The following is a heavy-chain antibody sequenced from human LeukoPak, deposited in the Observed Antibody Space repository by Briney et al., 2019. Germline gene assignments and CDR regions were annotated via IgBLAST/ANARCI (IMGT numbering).Heavy chain of an antibody. CDR2: ISGSGGST. J-gene: IGHJ4*02. D-gene: IGHD3-3*01. CDR3: AKEGIFGVVIMDPHRTPPRNSFDY. CDR1: GFTFSSYA. V-gene: IGHV3-23*01. Sequence: GGSLRLSCAASGFTFSSYAMSWVRQAPGKGLEWVSAISGSGGSTYYADSVKGRFTISRDNSKNTLYLQMNSLRAEDTAVYYCAKEGIFGVVIMDPHRTPPRNSFDYRGQGTLVTVSS.